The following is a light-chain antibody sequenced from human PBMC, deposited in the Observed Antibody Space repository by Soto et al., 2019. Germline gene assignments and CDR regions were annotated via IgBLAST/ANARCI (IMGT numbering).Light chain of an antibody. CDR3: VQALQTLFT. J-gene: IGKJ3*01. CDR1: QSLLHSNGYNY. Sequence: DLVMTQSPLSLPVTPGEPASISCRSSQSLLHSNGYNYLDWFLQKPGQSPQLLIYLGSLRASGVPDRFSGSGSGTDFTLKISRVEAEDVGVYYCVQALQTLFTFGPGTTVDIK. CDR2: LGS. V-gene: IGKV2-28*01.